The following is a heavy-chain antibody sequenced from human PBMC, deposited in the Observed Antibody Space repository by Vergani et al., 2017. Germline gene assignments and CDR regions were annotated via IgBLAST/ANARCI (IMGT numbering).Heavy chain of an antibody. Sequence: QVQLVQSGAEVKKPGSSVKVSCKASGGTFSSYALNWVRQAPGQGLEWIGSIIPSLATTIYAQKFQGRVTITADESTSTAYMELSSLKSEDTAVFYCARATCSGGSCYRGFEYWGQGSLITVSS. D-gene: IGHD2-15*01. CDR2: IIPSLATT. CDR3: ARATCSGGSCYRGFEY. CDR1: GGTFSSYA. J-gene: IGHJ4*02. V-gene: IGHV1-69*11.